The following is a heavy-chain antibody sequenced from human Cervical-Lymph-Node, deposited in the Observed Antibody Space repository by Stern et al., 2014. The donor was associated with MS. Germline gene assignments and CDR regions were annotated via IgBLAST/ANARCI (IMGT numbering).Heavy chain of an antibody. V-gene: IGHV1-18*01. CDR1: GYTFTNYG. CDR2: SSAYNGNT. J-gene: IGHJ3*02. Sequence: QVQLVQSGAEVKKPGASVKVSCKASGYTFTNYGISWVRQAPGQGLVWMAWSSAYNGNTNYAQKPQGGVTMSTDTSTSTAYMELRSLRSDDTAVYYVARGLLGSENAFDIWGQGTMVTVSS. CDR3: ARGLLGSENAFDI. D-gene: IGHD2-15*01.